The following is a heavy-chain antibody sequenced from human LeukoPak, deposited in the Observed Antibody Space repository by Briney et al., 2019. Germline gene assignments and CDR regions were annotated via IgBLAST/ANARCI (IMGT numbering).Heavy chain of an antibody. V-gene: IGHV4-39*07. D-gene: IGHD3-3*01. CDR2: IYYSGST. CDR1: GGSISSGSYY. CDR3: ARAARWGFWSGYYRD. Sequence: PSETLSLTCTVSGGSISSGSYYWAWIRQPPGKGLEWIGSIYYSGSTYYNPSLKSRVTISVDTSKNQFSLKLSSVTAADTAVYYCARAARWGFWSGYYRDWGQGTLVTVSS. J-gene: IGHJ4*02.